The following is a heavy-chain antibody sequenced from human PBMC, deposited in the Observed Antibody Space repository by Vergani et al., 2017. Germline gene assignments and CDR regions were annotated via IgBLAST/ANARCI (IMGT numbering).Heavy chain of an antibody. CDR1: GFTFSSYV. CDR3: VAPTVVTPAFDY. Sequence: QVQLVESGGGVVQPGGSLRLSCAASGFTFSSYVMHWVRQAPGKGLEWVAFIRYDGSNKNYADSVKGRFTISRDNSKNTLYLQMNSLRAEDTAVYYCVAPTVVTPAFDYWGQGTLVTVSS. J-gene: IGHJ4*02. D-gene: IGHD4-23*01. V-gene: IGHV3-30*02. CDR2: IRYDGSNK.